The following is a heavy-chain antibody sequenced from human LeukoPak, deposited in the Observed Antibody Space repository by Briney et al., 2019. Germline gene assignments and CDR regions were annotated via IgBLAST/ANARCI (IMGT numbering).Heavy chain of an antibody. CDR2: IYSSSIT. D-gene: IGHD3-10*01. J-gene: IGHJ3*02. V-gene: IGHV3-53*04. Sequence: GGSLRLSCAASGFTVSSDYMSWVRQAPGKGLEWVSVIYSSSITSYADSVKGRFTISRHNSKNTLYLQMNCLRADDTAVYYCARGRGAANDAFDIWGQGTMVTVSS. CDR1: GFTVSSDY. CDR3: ARGRGAANDAFDI.